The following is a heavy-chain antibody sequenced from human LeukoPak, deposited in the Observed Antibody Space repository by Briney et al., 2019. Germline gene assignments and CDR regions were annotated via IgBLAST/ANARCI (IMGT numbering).Heavy chain of an antibody. CDR2: INANTGVT. J-gene: IGHJ4*02. Sequence: GASVKVSCKASGYTFTGHYMHWLRQAPGQGLEWMGWINANTGVTHYAVKFQGRVTITRDTSISTVYMDLSSLQSDDTAVYYCAREGGRVVTGTFDYWGQGTLVTVSS. CDR1: GYTFTGHY. V-gene: IGHV1-2*02. D-gene: IGHD2-21*02. CDR3: AREGGRVVTGTFDY.